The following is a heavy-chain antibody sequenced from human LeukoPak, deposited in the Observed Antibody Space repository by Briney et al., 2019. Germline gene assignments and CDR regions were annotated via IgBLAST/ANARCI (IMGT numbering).Heavy chain of an antibody. V-gene: IGHV4-4*02. CDR2: IYHSGST. CDR3: ARDSGIAAAGTPVGFDY. CDR1: GFTVSSNY. D-gene: IGHD6-13*01. J-gene: IGHJ4*02. Sequence: GSLRLSCAASGFTVSSNYMSWVRQPPGKGLEWIGEIYHSGSTNYNPSLKSRVTILVDKSKNQFSLKLSSVTAADTAVYYCARDSGIAAAGTPVGFDYWGQGTLVTVSS.